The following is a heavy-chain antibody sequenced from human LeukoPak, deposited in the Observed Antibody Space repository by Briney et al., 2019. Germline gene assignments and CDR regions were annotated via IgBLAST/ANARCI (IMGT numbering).Heavy chain of an antibody. V-gene: IGHV4-34*01. J-gene: IGHJ6*03. CDR2: INRSGST. CDR3: ASGRARGITMVRGLRDYYYMDV. D-gene: IGHD3-10*01. CDR1: GGSFSAYY. Sequence: SETLSLTCAVYGGSFSAYYWSWIRQPPGKGLEWIGEINRSGSTNYNPSLKSRITISVDTSKNQFSLKLSSVTAADTAVYYCASGRARGITMVRGLRDYYYMDVWGKGTTVTVSS.